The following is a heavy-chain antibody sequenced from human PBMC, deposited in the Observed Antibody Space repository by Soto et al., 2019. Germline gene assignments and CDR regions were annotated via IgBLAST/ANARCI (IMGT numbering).Heavy chain of an antibody. CDR3: ARDSRGANFDY. J-gene: IGHJ4*02. D-gene: IGHD2-15*01. V-gene: IGHV3-7*01. CDR2: IKHDGSEE. CDR1: GFTFDVHW. Sequence: GGSLRLSCEASGFTFDVHWMTWVRQAPGKGLEWVASIKHDGSEEYYVDSVKGRFTIYRDNARNSLYLQLSRLRAEDAAIYYCARDSRGANFDYWGQGALVTVSS.